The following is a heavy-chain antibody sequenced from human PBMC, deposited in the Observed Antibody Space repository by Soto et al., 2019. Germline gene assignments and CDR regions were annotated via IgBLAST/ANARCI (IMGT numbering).Heavy chain of an antibody. V-gene: IGHV4-31*03. CDR2: IYYSGST. CDR1: GGSISSGGYY. Sequence: QVQLQESGPGLVKPSQTLSLTCTVSGGSISSGGYYWSWIRQHPGKGLEWIGYIYYSGSTYYNPSLKSRVTISVDKSKNQFSLKLSSVTAADTAVYYCARGDSSSSPRTNWFDPWGQGTLVTVSS. J-gene: IGHJ5*02. CDR3: ARGDSSSSPRTNWFDP. D-gene: IGHD6-6*01.